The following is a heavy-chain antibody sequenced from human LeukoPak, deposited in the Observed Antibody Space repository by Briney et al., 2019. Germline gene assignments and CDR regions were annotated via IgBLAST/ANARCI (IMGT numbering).Heavy chain of an antibody. CDR2: ISYDGSNK. J-gene: IGHJ4*02. CDR1: GFTFSSYA. D-gene: IGHD2-2*01. CDR3: ARGGWGLGVLAAKATGFKGDYYFDH. Sequence: GRSLRLSCATSGFTFSSYAMHWVRQAPGKGLEWVAVISYDGSNKYYADSVQGRFTISRDNSKNTLYLQMNSLRAEDTAVYYCARGGWGLGVLAAKATGFKGDYYFDHWGQGTLVTVSS. V-gene: IGHV3-30*04.